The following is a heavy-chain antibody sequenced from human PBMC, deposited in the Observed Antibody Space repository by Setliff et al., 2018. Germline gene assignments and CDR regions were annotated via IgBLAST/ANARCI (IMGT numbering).Heavy chain of an antibody. V-gene: IGHV5-51*01. CDR1: GYSFTNDW. CDR3: ARRYLIKSGRVVVAATGAFDI. J-gene: IGHJ3*02. Sequence: GESLKISCKGSGYSFTNDWIGWVRQMPGKGLEWMGIIYPGDSDTRYSPSFQGQVTISADKSISTAYLQWSSLKASDTAMYYCARRYLIKSGRVVVAATGAFDIWGQGTMVTVSS. CDR2: IYPGDSDT. D-gene: IGHD2-15*01.